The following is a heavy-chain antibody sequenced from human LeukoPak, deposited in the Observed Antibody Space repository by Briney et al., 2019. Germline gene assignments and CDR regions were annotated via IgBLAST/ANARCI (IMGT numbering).Heavy chain of an antibody. D-gene: IGHD4-17*01. J-gene: IGHJ4*02. Sequence: PGGSLRLSCAASGFTFSSYGMHWVRQAPRKGLEWVAVIRYDGSNVYYADSVKGRFTISRDNSKNTLYLQMNSLRAEDTAVYYCARDKATVTTYHFDYWGQGTLVTVSS. CDR3: ARDKATVTTYHFDY. V-gene: IGHV3-33*01. CDR2: IRYDGSNV. CDR1: GFTFSSYG.